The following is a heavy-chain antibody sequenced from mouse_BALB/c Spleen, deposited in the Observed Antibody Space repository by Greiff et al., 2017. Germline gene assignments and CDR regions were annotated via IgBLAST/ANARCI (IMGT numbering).Heavy chain of an antibody. J-gene: IGHJ4*01. Sequence: VQLVESGAELVRPGTSVKISCKASGYTFTNYWLGWVKQRPGHGLEWIGDIYPGGGYTNYNEKFKGKATLTADTSSSTAYMQLSSLTSEDSAVYFCARWGNGNAMDYWGQGTSGTVSS. CDR1: GYTFTNYW. CDR2: IYPGGGYT. D-gene: IGHD2-1*01. CDR3: ARWGNGNAMDY. V-gene: IGHV1-63*02.